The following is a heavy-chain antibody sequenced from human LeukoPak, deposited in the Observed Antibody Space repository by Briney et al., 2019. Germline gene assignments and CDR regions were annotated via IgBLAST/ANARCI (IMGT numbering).Heavy chain of an antibody. V-gene: IGHV3-23*01. CDR2: ISGSGGST. CDR3: AKGSRDGYNYYFDY. CDR1: GFTFSVAA. D-gene: IGHD5-24*01. Sequence: GGSLKLSCAASGFTFSVAAMPWVRQAPGKGREWVSAISGSGGSTYYGDSVKGRFTISRDNSKNTLYLKMNSLRDEDTAVYYCAKGSRDGYNYYFDYWGQGTLVTVSS. J-gene: IGHJ4*02.